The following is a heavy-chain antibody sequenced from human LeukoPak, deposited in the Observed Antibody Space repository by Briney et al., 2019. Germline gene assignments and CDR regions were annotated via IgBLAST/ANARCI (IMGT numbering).Heavy chain of an antibody. D-gene: IGHD6-6*01. Sequence: PSETLSLTCTVSGGSISSHYWSWIRQPPGMGLEWIGYIYYSGSTNYNPSLKSRVTISVDTSKNQFSLKLSSVTAADTAVYYCARDLRRQQLAFDYWGQGTLVTVSS. J-gene: IGHJ4*02. CDR2: IYYSGST. CDR3: ARDLRRQQLAFDY. V-gene: IGHV4-59*11. CDR1: GGSISSHY.